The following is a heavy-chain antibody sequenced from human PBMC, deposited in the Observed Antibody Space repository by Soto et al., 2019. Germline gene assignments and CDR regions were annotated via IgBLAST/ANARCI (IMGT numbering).Heavy chain of an antibody. CDR3: ARTEATVTTIF. CDR1: GFTFSSYW. J-gene: IGHJ4*02. D-gene: IGHD4-17*01. Sequence: EVQLVESGGGLVQPGGSLRLSCAASGFTFSSYWMHWVRQAPGTGLGWVSRINSDGSSTSYADSVKGRFTIARDNAKNTLYLQMNSLRAEYTAVYYCARTEATVTTIFGGQGTLVTVSS. CDR2: INSDGSST. V-gene: IGHV3-74*01.